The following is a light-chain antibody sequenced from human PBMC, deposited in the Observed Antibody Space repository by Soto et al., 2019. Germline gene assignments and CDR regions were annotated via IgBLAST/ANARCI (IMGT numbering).Light chain of an antibody. Sequence: DIQMTQSPSSLSASVGDRVTITCQASQDISNYLNWYQQKPGKAPKLLIYDASNLETGVPSRFSGSGSGTYFTFTISSLQPEDIATYYYQQYDNLPSTFGQGTRLEIK. CDR1: QDISNY. V-gene: IGKV1-33*01. CDR2: DAS. CDR3: QQYDNLPST. J-gene: IGKJ5*01.